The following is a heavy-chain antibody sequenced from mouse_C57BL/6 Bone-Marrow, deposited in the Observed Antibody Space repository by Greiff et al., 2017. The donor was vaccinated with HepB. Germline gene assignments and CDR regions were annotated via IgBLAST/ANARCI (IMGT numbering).Heavy chain of an antibody. D-gene: IGHD1-1*01. CDR1: GYTFTSYW. CDR3: ARSNYGSSPLFAY. J-gene: IGHJ3*01. Sequence: VQLQQPGTELVKPGASVKLSCKASGYTFTSYWVHWVKQRPGQGLEWIGNINPSNGGTNYNEKFKSKATLTVDKSSSTAYMQLSSLTSEDSAVYYCARSNYGSSPLFAYWGQGTLVTVSA. V-gene: IGHV1-53*01. CDR2: INPSNGGT.